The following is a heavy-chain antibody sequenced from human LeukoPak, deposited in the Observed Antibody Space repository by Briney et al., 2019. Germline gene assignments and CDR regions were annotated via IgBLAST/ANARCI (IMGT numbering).Heavy chain of an antibody. V-gene: IGHV3-30*18. CDR2: TSFDGSNK. Sequence: GGSLRLSCAASGFTFSSFGMHWVRQTPGKGLEWVAVTSFDGSNKYYADSVKGRFTISRDNSKNTLYLQMNSLRAEDTAVYFCAKDKGIYYYGMDVWGRGTTVTVSS. D-gene: IGHD6-13*01. CDR3: AKDKGIYYYGMDV. CDR1: GFTFSSFG. J-gene: IGHJ6*02.